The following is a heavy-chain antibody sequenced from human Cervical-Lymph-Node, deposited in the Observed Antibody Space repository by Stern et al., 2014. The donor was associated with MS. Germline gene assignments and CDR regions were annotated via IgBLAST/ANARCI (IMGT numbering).Heavy chain of an antibody. Sequence: EVQLVESGAEVKKPGEPLKISCKDLGDRFTTYWLAWVRQKPGKGLEWLGVLWPTDSDTRYSPSFEGQVTMSVDKSINPAYLQWRSLKASDTAMYYCARVGAPRHHDAFDIWGQGTMVTVSS. CDR1: GDRFTTYW. J-gene: IGHJ3*02. CDR3: ARVGAPRHHDAFDI. V-gene: IGHV5-51*03. CDR2: LWPTDSDT. D-gene: IGHD1-26*01.